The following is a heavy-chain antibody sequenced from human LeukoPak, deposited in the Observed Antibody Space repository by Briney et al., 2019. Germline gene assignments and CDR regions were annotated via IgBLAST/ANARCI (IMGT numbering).Heavy chain of an antibody. Sequence: GGSLRLSRVASGFSFNIYDMSWFRQAPGKGLEWVSGIRGGGPETYYADSVKGRFSISRDNSKNTLFLQTNGLRAEDSAIYYCARGIRAPDLWGQGTLVSVSS. CDR1: GFSFNIYD. CDR2: IRGGGPET. D-gene: IGHD3-10*01. V-gene: IGHV3-23*01. J-gene: IGHJ4*02. CDR3: ARGIRAPDL.